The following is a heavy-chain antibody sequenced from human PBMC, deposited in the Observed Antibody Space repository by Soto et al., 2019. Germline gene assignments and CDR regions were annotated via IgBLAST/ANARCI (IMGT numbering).Heavy chain of an antibody. V-gene: IGHV4-39*01. CDR2: IYHTGNA. Sequence: SETLSLTCSVSGDSISNSRFYWAWIRQPPGEGLEWIGSIYHTGNAYYNPSLKSRVTISVDTSKNQFSLKLTSVTAADAALYYCARDFFDSSDYTTNWLDPWGQGTLVT. CDR3: ARDFFDSSDYTTNWLDP. D-gene: IGHD3-22*01. J-gene: IGHJ5*02. CDR1: GDSISNSRFY.